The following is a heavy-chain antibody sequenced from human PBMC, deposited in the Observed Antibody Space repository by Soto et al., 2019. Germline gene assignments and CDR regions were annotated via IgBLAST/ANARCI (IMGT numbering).Heavy chain of an antibody. CDR1: GGTFSSYD. V-gene: IGHV1-69*13. D-gene: IGHD6-13*01. Sequence: SVKVSCKASGGTFSSYDIRWARQAPGQGLEWMGRINPNCGRANYAQKFQGRVTMTADESTSTAYMELRSLRSEDTAVYYCARGELAAAGTGYYYYGMDVWGQGTTVTVSS. J-gene: IGHJ6*02. CDR3: ARGELAAAGTGYYYYGMDV. CDR2: INPNCGRA.